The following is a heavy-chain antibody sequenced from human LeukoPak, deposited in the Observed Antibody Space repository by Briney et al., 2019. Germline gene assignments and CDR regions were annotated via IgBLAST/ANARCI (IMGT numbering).Heavy chain of an antibody. Sequence: SETQSLTCTVSGGSISSHYWSWIRQPPGKGLEWIGYIYYSGSTNYNPSLKSRVTISVDTSKNQFSLKLSSVTAADTAVYYCARDSGLPDYWGQGTLVTVSS. CDR1: GGSISSHY. CDR3: ARDSGLPDY. CDR2: IYYSGST. V-gene: IGHV4-59*11. J-gene: IGHJ4*02. D-gene: IGHD4-11*01.